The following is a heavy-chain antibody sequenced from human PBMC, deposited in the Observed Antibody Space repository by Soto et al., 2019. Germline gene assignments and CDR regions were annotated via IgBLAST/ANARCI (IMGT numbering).Heavy chain of an antibody. CDR2: IIPIFGTA. V-gene: IGHV1-69*13. CDR3: ARDPDDGDYVFDP. J-gene: IGHJ5*02. CDR1: GGTFSSYA. Sequence: SVKVSCKASGGTFSSYAISWVRQAPGQGLEWMGGIIPIFGTANYEQKFQGRVTITADESTSTAYMELSSLRSEDTAVYYCARDPDDGDYVFDPWGQGTLVTVSS. D-gene: IGHD4-17*01.